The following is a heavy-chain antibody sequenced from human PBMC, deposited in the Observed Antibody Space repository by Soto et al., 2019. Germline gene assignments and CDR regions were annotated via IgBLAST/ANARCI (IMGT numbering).Heavy chain of an antibody. V-gene: IGHV3-30*18. CDR1: GFTSSSYG. CDR3: AKAIGYCSSTSCYTGMDV. CDR2: ISYDGSNK. J-gene: IGHJ6*02. D-gene: IGHD2-2*01. Sequence: PGGSLRLSCAASGFTSSSYGMHWVRQAPGKGLEWVAVISYDGSNKYYADSVKGRFTISRDNSKNTLYLQMNSLRAEDTAVYYCAKAIGYCSSTSCYTGMDVWGQGTTVTVSS.